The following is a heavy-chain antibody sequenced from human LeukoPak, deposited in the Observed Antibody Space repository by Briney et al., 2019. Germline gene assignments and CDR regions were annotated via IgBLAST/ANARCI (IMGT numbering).Heavy chain of an antibody. CDR3: ASSRDGYNFDY. V-gene: IGHV1-69*05. CDR2: IIPIFGTA. CDR1: SGTFSSYA. D-gene: IGHD5-24*01. Sequence: GASVKVSCKASSGTFSSYAISWVRQAPGQGLEWMGRIIPIFGTANYAQKFQGRVTITTDESTSTAYMELSSLRSEDTAVYYCASSRDGYNFDYWGQGTPVTVSS. J-gene: IGHJ4*02.